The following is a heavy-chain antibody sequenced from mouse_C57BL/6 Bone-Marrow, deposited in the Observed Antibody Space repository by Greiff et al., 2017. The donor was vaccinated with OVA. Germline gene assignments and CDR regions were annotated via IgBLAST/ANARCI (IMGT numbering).Heavy chain of an antibody. D-gene: IGHD2-5*01. CDR3: PSPRDSNCEY. CDR1: GFNIKDYY. Sequence: EVQLQQSGAELVRPGASVKLSCTASGFNIKDYYMHWVKQRLEQGLEWIGRIDPEDGDTEYAPKFQGKATMTADTSSNTAYLQLSSLTSEDTAVYYCPSPRDSNCEYWGQGTTLTVSS. J-gene: IGHJ2*01. V-gene: IGHV14-1*01. CDR2: IDPEDGDT.